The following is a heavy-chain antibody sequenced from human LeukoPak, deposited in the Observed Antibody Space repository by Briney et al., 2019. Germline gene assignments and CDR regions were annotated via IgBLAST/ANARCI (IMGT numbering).Heavy chain of an antibody. D-gene: IGHD2-2*01. CDR1: GFSLSTSEMC. CDR3: ARILCTSSRNRFDP. J-gene: IGHJ5*02. CDR2: IDWDDDK. V-gene: IGHV2-70*11. Sequence: SGPTLVNPTQTLTLTCTFSGFSLSTSEMCVSWIRQPPGKALEWLARIDWDDDKYYSTSLKTRLTISKDTSKNQVVLTMPNMDPLDTATYFCARILCTSSRNRFDPWGQGTLVTVSS.